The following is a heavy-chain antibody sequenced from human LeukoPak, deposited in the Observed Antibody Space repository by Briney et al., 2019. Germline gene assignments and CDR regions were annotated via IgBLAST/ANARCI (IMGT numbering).Heavy chain of an antibody. V-gene: IGHV4-34*01. CDR2: IDHSGST. CDR3: ASSNHFWSGYYLLDY. CDR1: GGSFSGYY. D-gene: IGHD3-3*02. Sequence: SETLSLTCAVYGGSFSGYYWSWIRQPPGQGLEWVGIIDHSGSTNYNPSLKSRVTISVDTSKNQFSLELSSVTAADTAVYYCASSNHFWSGYYLLDYWSQGTLVTVPS. J-gene: IGHJ4*02.